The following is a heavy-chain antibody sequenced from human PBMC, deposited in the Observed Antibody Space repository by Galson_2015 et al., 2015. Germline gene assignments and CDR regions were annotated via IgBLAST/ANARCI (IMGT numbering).Heavy chain of an antibody. CDR1: GYTLAELS. Sequence: SGKSSCKVSGYTLAELSMHWVRQARGKGLEWMGGYDDEDGETIYAQKFQGRVTMTEDTSTDTAYMELSSLRSEDTAVYYCATADPDGSYSDYWGQGTLVTVSS. J-gene: IGHJ4*02. CDR2: YDDEDGET. V-gene: IGHV1-24*01. D-gene: IGHD1-26*01. CDR3: ATADPDGSYSDY.